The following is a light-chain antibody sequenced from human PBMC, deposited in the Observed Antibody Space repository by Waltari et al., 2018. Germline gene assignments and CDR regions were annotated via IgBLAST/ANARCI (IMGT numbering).Light chain of an antibody. J-gene: IGLJ1*01. CDR2: EVN. V-gene: IGLV2-23*02. CDR1: TIDFATYNL. CDR3: CSYAGRNTYV. Sequence: QSALTQPASVSGSPGQSITIPCLGTTIDFATYNLVPWYQPHPGKAPKLIVYEVNQRPSGVSNRFSVSKSGNTASLTISGLQTEDEADYYCCSYAGRNTYVFGTGTKVTVL.